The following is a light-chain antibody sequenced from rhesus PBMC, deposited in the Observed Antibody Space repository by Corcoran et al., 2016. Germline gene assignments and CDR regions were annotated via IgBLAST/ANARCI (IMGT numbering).Light chain of an antibody. Sequence: QSALTQPPSVSKSLGQSVTISCTGTSSDVGGYNYVSWYQQHPGKAPKLLIYEVTKRPSGVSDRFSGSKSGNTASLTISGLQAEDEADYYCCSCRSGSTYIFGAGTRLTVL. CDR1: SSDVGGYNY. J-gene: IGLJ1*01. V-gene: IGLV2S9*01. CDR2: EVT. CDR3: CSCRSGSTYI.